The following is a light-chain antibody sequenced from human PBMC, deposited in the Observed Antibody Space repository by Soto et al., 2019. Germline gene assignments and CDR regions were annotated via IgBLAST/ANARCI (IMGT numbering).Light chain of an antibody. CDR2: DAS. J-gene: IGKJ4*01. CDR1: QDISNY. V-gene: IGKV1-33*01. CDR3: QQVDDLPFT. Sequence: DIQMTQSPSSLSASVGDRVTITCQASQDISNYLNWYQQKPGKAPKLLIYDASSLQTGVPSRFSGSGSGTSFSFTISILQPEDFATYYCQQVDDLPFTVGGGTTVEF.